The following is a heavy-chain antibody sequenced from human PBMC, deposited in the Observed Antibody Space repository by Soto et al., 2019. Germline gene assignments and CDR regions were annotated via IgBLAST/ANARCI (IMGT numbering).Heavy chain of an antibody. Sequence: ASLKVSCKASGYTFTGYYMHWVRQAPGQGLEWMGWINPNSGGTNYAQKFQGWVTMTRDTSISTAYMELSRLRSDDTAVYYCARTHTIFDPYYFDYWGQGTLVTVS. CDR1: GYTFTGYY. CDR2: INPNSGGT. V-gene: IGHV1-2*04. CDR3: ARTHTIFDPYYFDY. J-gene: IGHJ4*02. D-gene: IGHD3-3*01.